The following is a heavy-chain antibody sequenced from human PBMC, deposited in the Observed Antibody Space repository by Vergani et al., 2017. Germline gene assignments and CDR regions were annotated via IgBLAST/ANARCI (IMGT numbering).Heavy chain of an antibody. D-gene: IGHD4-11*01. J-gene: IGHJ4*02. CDR1: GFTFSNYG. V-gene: IGHV3-30*18. Sequence: QVQLVESGGGVVQPGRSLRLSCAASGFTFSNYGIHWVRQAPGEGLEWVALISYDGTNKYYADSVKGRFTISRDNSKNTLYLQVNSLRPEDTAVYYCAKTRYSNYEGPFDYWGQGTLVTVSS. CDR3: AKTRYSNYEGPFDY. CDR2: ISYDGTNK.